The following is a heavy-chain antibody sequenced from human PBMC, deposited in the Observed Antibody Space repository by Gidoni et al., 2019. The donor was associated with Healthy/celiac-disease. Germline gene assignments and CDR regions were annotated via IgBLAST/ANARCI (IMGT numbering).Heavy chain of an antibody. CDR3: ARDQDGSGSYYRRSAFDI. D-gene: IGHD3-10*01. CDR2: ISYDGSNK. CDR1: GFPFSSYA. Sequence: QVQLVESGGGVVQPGRSLRLSCAASGFPFSSYAMHWVRQAPGKGLEWVAVISYDGSNKYYADSVKGRFTISRDNSKNTLYLQMNSLRAEDTAVYYCARDQDGSGSYYRRSAFDIWGQGTMVTVSS. J-gene: IGHJ3*02. V-gene: IGHV3-30-3*01.